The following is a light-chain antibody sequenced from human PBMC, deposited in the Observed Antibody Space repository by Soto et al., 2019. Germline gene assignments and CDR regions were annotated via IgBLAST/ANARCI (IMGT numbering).Light chain of an antibody. CDR3: GAWDDSLTGYV. V-gene: IGLV1-44*01. J-gene: IGLJ1*01. CDR2: LNN. Sequence: QSVLTQPPSASGTPGQRVAISCSGGSSNIGSNSVNWYQQLPGTAPKLLIYLNNQRPSGVPDRFSGSQSGTSASLAISGLQSEDKADYYCGAWDDSLTGYVFGTGTKVTVL. CDR1: SSNIGSNS.